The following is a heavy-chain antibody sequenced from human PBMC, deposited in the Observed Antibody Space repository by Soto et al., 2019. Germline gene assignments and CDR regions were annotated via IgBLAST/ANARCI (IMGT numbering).Heavy chain of an antibody. J-gene: IGHJ6*02. V-gene: IGHV1-69*13. Sequence: SVKVSCKASGGTFSSYAISWVRQAPGQGLEWMGGIIPIFGTANYAQKFQGRVTITADESTSTAYMELSSLRSEDTAVYYCARSTYGDYSYYYYGMDVWGQGTTVTVSS. CDR1: GGTFSSYA. CDR3: ARSTYGDYSYYYYGMDV. D-gene: IGHD4-17*01. CDR2: IIPIFGTA.